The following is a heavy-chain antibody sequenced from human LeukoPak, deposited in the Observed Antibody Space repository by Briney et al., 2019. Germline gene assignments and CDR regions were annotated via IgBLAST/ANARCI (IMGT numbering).Heavy chain of an antibody. CDR2: IKHSGST. J-gene: IGHJ4*02. Sequence: PPETMSLTSAVYGGSFSGYYWGWIRQPPGKGLEWIGEIKHSGSTNYNPSLKSRVTISVDTSKNQFSLKLSSVTAADTAVYYCAREVGGYSYGSNYFDYWGQGTLVTVSS. CDR3: AREVGGYSYGSNYFDY. V-gene: IGHV4-34*01. CDR1: GGSFSGYY. D-gene: IGHD5-18*01.